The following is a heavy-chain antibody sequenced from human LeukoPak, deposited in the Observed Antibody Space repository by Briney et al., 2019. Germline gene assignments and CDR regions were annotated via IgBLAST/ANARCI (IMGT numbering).Heavy chain of an antibody. CDR1: GFDFKTYE. V-gene: IGHV3-48*03. CDR2: ISGRNII. J-gene: IGHJ3*02. D-gene: IGHD3-10*01. Sequence: GGSLRLSCAASGFDFKTYEMNWVRQAPGKELEWISYISGRNIINYADSVKGRFTISRDNTKNSLYLQMNSLRAEDTAVYYCASELWFGESNALDTWGQGTVVTVSS. CDR3: ASELWFGESNALDT.